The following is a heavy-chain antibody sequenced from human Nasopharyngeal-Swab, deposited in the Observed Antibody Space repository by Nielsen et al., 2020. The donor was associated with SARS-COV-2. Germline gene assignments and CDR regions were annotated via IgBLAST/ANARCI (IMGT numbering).Heavy chain of an antibody. D-gene: IGHD1-26*01. CDR2: INTNTGNP. CDR3: ARPGWEPYTYYYYGMDV. CDR1: GYTFTSCA. V-gene: IGHV7-4-1*02. Sequence: ASVKVSCKASGYTFTSCAMNWVRQAPGQGLEWMGWINTNTGNPTYAQGFTGRFVFSLDTSVSTAYLQISSLKAEDTAVYYCARPGWEPYTYYYYGMDVWGQGTTVTVSS. J-gene: IGHJ6*02.